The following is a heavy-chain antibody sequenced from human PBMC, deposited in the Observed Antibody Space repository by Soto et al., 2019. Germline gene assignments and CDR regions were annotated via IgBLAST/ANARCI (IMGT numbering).Heavy chain of an antibody. CDR2: TYYRSKWYH. Sequence: TLSLTCAISGDSVSSNSAAWDWIRQSPSRGLEWLGRTYYRSKWYHDYAVSVKSRMTINPDTSKNQFSLQLNSVTPEDTAVYYCARHSLYNRTYHPSDYWGQGTLVTVS. J-gene: IGHJ4*02. CDR1: GDSVSSNSAA. V-gene: IGHV6-1*01. CDR3: ARHSLYNRTYHPSDY. D-gene: IGHD1-20*01.